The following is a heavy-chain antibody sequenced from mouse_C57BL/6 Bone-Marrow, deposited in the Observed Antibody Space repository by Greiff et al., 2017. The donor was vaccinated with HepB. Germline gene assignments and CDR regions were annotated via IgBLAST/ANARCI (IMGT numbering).Heavy chain of an antibody. CDR1: GYTFTDYY. J-gene: IGHJ2*01. CDR2: INPNNGGT. Sequence: EVQLQQSGPELVKPGASVKISCKASGYTFTDYYMNWVKQSPGKSLEWIGDINPNNGGTSYNQKFKGKATLTVDKSSSTAYMALRSLTSEDSAVYYSAGSSYGFDYWGQGTTLTVSS. V-gene: IGHV1-26*01. D-gene: IGHD1-1*01. CDR3: AGSSYGFDY.